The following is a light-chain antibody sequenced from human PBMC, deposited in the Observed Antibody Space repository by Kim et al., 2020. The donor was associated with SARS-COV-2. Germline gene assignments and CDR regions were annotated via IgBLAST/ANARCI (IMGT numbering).Light chain of an antibody. J-gene: IGLJ2*01. CDR1: SGSIDENY. CDR2: EDD. V-gene: IGLV6-57*03. CDR3: QSYNRSNVV. Sequence: GKTVTISCHRSSGSIDENYVQWYQQRPGGVPTAVIYEDDQRPSGVSDRFSGSIDNSSNSASLTISGLKTEDEADYYCQSYNRSNVVFGGGTQLTVL.